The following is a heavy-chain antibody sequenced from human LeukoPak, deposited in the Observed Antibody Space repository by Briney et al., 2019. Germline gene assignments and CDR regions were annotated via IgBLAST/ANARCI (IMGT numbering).Heavy chain of an antibody. CDR2: ISAYNGNT. CDR3: ASGYCSGGSCYGLLDY. V-gene: IGHV1-18*01. D-gene: IGHD2-15*01. J-gene: IGHJ4*02. CDR1: GYTFTTYG. Sequence: ASVKVSCKASGYTFTTYGISWVRQAPGQGLEWMGWISAYNGNTNYAQKLQGRVTMTTDTSTKTAYMELRSLRSDDTAVYYCASGYCSGGSCYGLLDYWGQGTLVIGSS.